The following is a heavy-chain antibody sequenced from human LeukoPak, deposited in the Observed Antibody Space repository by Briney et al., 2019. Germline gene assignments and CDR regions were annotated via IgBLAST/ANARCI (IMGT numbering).Heavy chain of an antibody. Sequence: PGGSLRLSCTASGFTLGDYAMSWVRQAPGKGLEWVCFISSKIHGGTTEYAASVKDRFSISRDDTKHIAYLQMNSLKNEDTAVYYCTRDRGYSYGYGDYWGQGTLVTVSS. CDR3: TRDRGYSYGYGDY. D-gene: IGHD5-18*01. V-gene: IGHV3-49*04. CDR2: ISSKIHGGTT. CDR1: GFTLGDYA. J-gene: IGHJ4*02.